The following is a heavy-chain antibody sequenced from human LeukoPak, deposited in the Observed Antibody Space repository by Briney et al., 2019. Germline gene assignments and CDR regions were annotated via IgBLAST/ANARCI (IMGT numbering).Heavy chain of an antibody. J-gene: IGHJ4*02. D-gene: IGHD6-13*01. CDR2: ITISSTTI. V-gene: IGHV3-48*01. Sequence: GGSLRLSCAASGFTFKNYNMNWVRQAPGKGLEWISYITISSTTIYYADSVKGRFTISRDSAKNPLYLQMNSLRVEDTAVYYCARETPDSSSWTVFDYWGQGTLVTVSS. CDR3: ARETPDSSSWTVFDY. CDR1: GFTFKNYN.